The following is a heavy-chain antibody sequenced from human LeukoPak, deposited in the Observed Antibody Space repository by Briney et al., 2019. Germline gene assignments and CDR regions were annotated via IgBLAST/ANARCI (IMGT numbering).Heavy chain of an antibody. J-gene: IGHJ5*02. CDR3: ARAPYYYDPSGRVSWFDP. CDR1: GGSISSYY. V-gene: IGHV4-59*01. D-gene: IGHD3-22*01. CDR2: IHYSGST. Sequence: SETLSLTCTVSGGSISSYYWSWIRQPPGKGLEWIGCIHYSGSTNYNPSLRSRLTISVDTSKNQFSLKLSSVTAADTAVYYCARAPYYYDPSGRVSWFDPWGQGTPVTVSS.